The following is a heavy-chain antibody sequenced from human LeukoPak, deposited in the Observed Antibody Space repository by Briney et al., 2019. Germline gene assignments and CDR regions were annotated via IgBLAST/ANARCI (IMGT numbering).Heavy chain of an antibody. CDR2: IYYSGST. CDR3: ARGAGYSSSYYYYMDV. Sequence: TSETLSLTCTVSGGSISSYYWSWIRQPPGKGLEWIGYIYYSGSTNYNPSLKSRVTISVDTSKNQFSLKLSSVTAADTAVYYCARGAGYSSSYYYYMDVWGKGTTVTVSS. CDR1: GGSISSYY. D-gene: IGHD6-13*01. V-gene: IGHV4-59*01. J-gene: IGHJ6*03.